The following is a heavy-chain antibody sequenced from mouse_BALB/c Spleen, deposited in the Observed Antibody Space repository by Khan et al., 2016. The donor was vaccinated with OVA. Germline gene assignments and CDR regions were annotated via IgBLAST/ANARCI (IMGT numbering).Heavy chain of an antibody. D-gene: IGHD1-1*01. J-gene: IGHJ2*01. CDR3: ARSVTITTVVATDFDY. V-gene: IGHV3-2*02. CDR2: ISYSGRT. CDR1: GYSITSDYA. Sequence: EVQLQESGPGLVKPSQSLSLTCTVTGYSITSDYAWNWIRQFPGNKLEWMGYISYSGRTSYNPSLKSRISITRDTSKYQFFLQLNSVTTEDTATYYGARSVTITTVVATDFDYWGQGTTLTVSS.